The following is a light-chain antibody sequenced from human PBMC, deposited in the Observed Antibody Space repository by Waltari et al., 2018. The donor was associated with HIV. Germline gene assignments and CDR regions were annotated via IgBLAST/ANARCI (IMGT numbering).Light chain of an antibody. J-gene: IGLJ3*02. CDR3: QVWDSTSDHRGV. CDR1: NIGRKR. CDR2: NDS. Sequence: YVLTQPPSLSVAPGKTARITCGGDNIGRKRVHWYQQKPGQAPVVVIYNDSDRPSGIPERFSGSNSGNTAALTISGVEAGDEADYYCQVWDSTSDHRGVFGGGTKLTIL. V-gene: IGLV3-21*04.